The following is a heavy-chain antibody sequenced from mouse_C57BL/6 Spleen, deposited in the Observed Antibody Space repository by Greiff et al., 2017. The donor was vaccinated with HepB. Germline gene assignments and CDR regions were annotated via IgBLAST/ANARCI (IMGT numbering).Heavy chain of an antibody. CDR3: ARDCGSSYMYFGV. V-gene: IGHV5-17*01. J-gene: IGHJ1*03. CDR1: GFTFSDYG. D-gene: IGHD1-3*01. Sequence: EVHLVEPGGGLVKPGGSLKLSCAASGFTFSDYGMHWVRQAPEKGLEWVAYISSGSSTIYYADTVRGRFTISRDNAKNTLFLQMTSLRSEDTAMYYCARDCGSSYMYFGVWGTGTTVTVSS. CDR2: ISSGSSTI.